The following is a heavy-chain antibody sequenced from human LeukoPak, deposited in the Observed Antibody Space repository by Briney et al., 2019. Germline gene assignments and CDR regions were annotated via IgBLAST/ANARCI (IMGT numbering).Heavy chain of an antibody. J-gene: IGHJ1*01. CDR3: ARDRYFQY. D-gene: IGHD1-14*01. Sequence: PGGSLRLSCAASGFTFSSSWMSWVRQAPGKGLEWVANIKEDGSEKHYVDSVKGRFTISRENAKNSLHLQMNSLRDEDTAVYYCARDRYFQYWGQGTLVTVSS. CDR1: GFTFSSSW. V-gene: IGHV3-7*01. CDR2: IKEDGSEK.